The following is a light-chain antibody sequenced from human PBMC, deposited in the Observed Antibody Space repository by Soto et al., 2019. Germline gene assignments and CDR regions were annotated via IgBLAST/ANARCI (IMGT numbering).Light chain of an antibody. CDR1: SSDVGRYNY. V-gene: IGLV2-8*01. CDR3: SSYAGSNNYV. Sequence: QSVLTQPPSASGSPGQSVTFSCTGTSSDVGRYNYVSWYQQHPGKAPKLLIYEVTKRPSGVPDRFSASKSGNTASLTVSGLQAEDEADYYCSSYAGSNNYVFGTGNKVTVL. CDR2: EVT. J-gene: IGLJ1*01.